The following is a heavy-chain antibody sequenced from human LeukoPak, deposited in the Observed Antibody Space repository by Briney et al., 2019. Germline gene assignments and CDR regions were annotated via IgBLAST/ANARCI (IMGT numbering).Heavy chain of an antibody. CDR3: AILRYNWNNLDP. V-gene: IGHV1-46*01. J-gene: IGHJ5*02. D-gene: IGHD1-1*01. CDR2: INPNGGST. CDR1: GYTFTSYY. Sequence: ASVKVSCKASGYTFTSYYMHWVRQAPGQGLEWMGIINPNGGSTTYAQKFQGRVTMTRETSTSTVYMELSSLRSEDMAVYYCAILRYNWNNLDPWGQGTLVTVSS.